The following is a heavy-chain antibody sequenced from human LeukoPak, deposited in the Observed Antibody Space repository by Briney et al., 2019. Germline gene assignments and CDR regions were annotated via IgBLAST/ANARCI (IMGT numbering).Heavy chain of an antibody. V-gene: IGHV3-23*01. CDR2: ISGSGGST. D-gene: IGHD3-16*01. Sequence: GGSLRLSCAASGFTFSTYAMSWVRQAPGKGLEWFSVISGSGGSTHYADSVKGRFTISRDNSKDTLYLQMSSLRVEDTAAYYCARYLGGRNAFDIWGQGTMVTVSS. J-gene: IGHJ3*02. CDR3: ARYLGGRNAFDI. CDR1: GFTFSTYA.